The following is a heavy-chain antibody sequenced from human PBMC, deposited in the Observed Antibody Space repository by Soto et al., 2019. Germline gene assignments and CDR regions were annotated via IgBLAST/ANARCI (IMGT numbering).Heavy chain of an antibody. V-gene: IGHV3-21*01. J-gene: IGHJ5*02. Sequence: GGSLRLSCAASGFTFSSYSMNWVRQAPGKGLEWVSSISSSSSYIYYADSVRGRFTISRDNAKNSLYLQMNSLRAEDTAVYYCARDKGASTTATPNWFDPWGQGTLVTVSS. CDR3: ARDKGASTTATPNWFDP. D-gene: IGHD2-15*01. CDR1: GFTFSSYS. CDR2: ISSSSSYI.